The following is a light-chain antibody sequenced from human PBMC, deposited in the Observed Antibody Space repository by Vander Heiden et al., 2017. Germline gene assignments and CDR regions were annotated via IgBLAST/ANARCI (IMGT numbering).Light chain of an antibody. Sequence: DIQMTQSPSSLSASVGDRVTITCQASQDISNYLNWYQQKPGKAPKLLIYDASNLETGVPSRFSGSGSGTDFTFTISSLQPEDIATYYCQQEDNLQYTFGQRTKLEIK. J-gene: IGKJ2*01. CDR3: QQEDNLQYT. CDR1: QDISNY. CDR2: DAS. V-gene: IGKV1-33*01.